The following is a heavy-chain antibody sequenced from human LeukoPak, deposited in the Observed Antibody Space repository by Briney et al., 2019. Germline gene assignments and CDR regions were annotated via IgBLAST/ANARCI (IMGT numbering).Heavy chain of an antibody. V-gene: IGHV2-5*02. CDR3: VNNWVVTLVRGVYRPNNWFDP. Sequence: SGPTLVKPTQTLTLTCTFSGFSLSTSGVGVGWTRQPPGKALEWLALIYWDDDKRFSPSLKSRLTITKDTSKNQVVLTMTNMDPVDTTTYYCVNNWVVTLVRGVYRPNNWFDPWGQGTLVTVSS. CDR1: GFSLSTSGVG. D-gene: IGHD3-10*01. J-gene: IGHJ5*02. CDR2: IYWDDDK.